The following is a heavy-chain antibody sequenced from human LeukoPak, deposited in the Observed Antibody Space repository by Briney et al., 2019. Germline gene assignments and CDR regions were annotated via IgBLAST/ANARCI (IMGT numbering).Heavy chain of an antibody. CDR2: ISGSGGST. V-gene: IGHV3-23*01. Sequence: GGSLRLSCAASGFTFSSYAMSWVRQAPGKGLEWVSAISGSGGSTYYADSVKGRFTISRDNSKKTLYLQMNSLRAEDTAVYYCAKTIGIGIVVVTAPHFDYWGQGTLVTVYS. CDR1: GFTFSSYA. CDR3: AKTIGIGIVVVTAPHFDY. J-gene: IGHJ4*02. D-gene: IGHD2-21*02.